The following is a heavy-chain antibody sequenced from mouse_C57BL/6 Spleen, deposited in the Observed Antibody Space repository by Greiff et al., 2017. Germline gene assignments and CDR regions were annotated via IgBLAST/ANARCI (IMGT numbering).Heavy chain of an antibody. CDR2: ISRGGSYT. CDR3: ARRDGSLCAMDD. D-gene: IGHD2-3*01. V-gene: IGHV5-6*02. J-gene: IGHJ4*01. CDR1: GFTFSSYG. Sequence: EVKLLESGGDLVKPGGSLKLSCAASGFTFSSYGMSWVRQTPGKRLAWVATISRGGSYTYYPDNVKGRFTISRDKTKNTLYLQMSRLKSEDTARDKWARRDGSLCAMDDWGKGTSVTVSS.